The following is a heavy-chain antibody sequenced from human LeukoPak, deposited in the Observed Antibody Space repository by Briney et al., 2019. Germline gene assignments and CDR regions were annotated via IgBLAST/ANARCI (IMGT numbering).Heavy chain of an antibody. Sequence: GGSLRLSCAASGFTVSSNYMSWDRQAPGKGLEWVSVIYSGGSTYYADSVKGRFTISRDNSKNTLYLQMNSLRAEDTAVYYCARYCSSTSCYTSRAFDIWGQGTMVTVSS. CDR1: GFTVSSNY. V-gene: IGHV3-53*01. D-gene: IGHD2-2*02. CDR2: IYSGGST. CDR3: ARYCSSTSCYTSRAFDI. J-gene: IGHJ3*02.